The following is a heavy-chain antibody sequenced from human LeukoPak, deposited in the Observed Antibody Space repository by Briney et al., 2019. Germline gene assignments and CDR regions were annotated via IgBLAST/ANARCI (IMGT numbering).Heavy chain of an antibody. J-gene: IGHJ4*02. CDR3: ARDLREQGGVVITTPTIDY. CDR1: GFTVSSNY. CDR2: IYSGGST. D-gene: IGHD3-3*01. Sequence: QSGGSLRLSCAASGFTVSSNYMSWVRQAPGKGLEWVSVIYSGGSTYYADSVKGRFTISRDNSKNTLYLQMNSLRAEDTAVYYCARDLREQGGVVITTPTIDYWGQGTLVTVSS. V-gene: IGHV3-66*02.